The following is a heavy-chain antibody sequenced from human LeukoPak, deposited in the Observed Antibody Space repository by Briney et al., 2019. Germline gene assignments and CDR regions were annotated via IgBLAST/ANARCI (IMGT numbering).Heavy chain of an antibody. CDR1: GFTFSAYS. V-gene: IGHV3-21*01. CDR2: ITSSSSST. CDR3: ARFETCQCDDVFDI. D-gene: IGHD3-9*01. Sequence: GGSLRLSCAASGFTFSAYSMNWVRQAPGQGLEWVSSITSSSSSTYYADSVKGRFTISRDNAKNSLYLQMNILRAEDTAVYFCARFETCQCDDVFDIWGQGTMVTVSS. J-gene: IGHJ3*02.